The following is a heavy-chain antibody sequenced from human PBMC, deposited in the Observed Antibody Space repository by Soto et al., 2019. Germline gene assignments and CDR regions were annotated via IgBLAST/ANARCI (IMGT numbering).Heavy chain of an antibody. J-gene: IGHJ5*02. CDR1: GGSISSSNW. V-gene: IGHV4-4*02. Sequence: SETLSLTCAVSGGSISSSNWWSWVRQPPGKGLEWIGEIYHSGSTNYKPSLKSRVTISVDKSKNQFSLKLSSVTAADTAVYYCARVPSRMAAAGSLGFDPWGQGTLVTVSS. CDR2: IYHSGST. D-gene: IGHD6-13*01. CDR3: ARVPSRMAAAGSLGFDP.